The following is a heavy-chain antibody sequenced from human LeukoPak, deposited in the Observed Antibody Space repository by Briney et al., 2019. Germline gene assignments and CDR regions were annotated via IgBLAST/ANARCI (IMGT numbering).Heavy chain of an antibody. J-gene: IGHJ3*02. D-gene: IGHD3-22*01. V-gene: IGHV1-18*01. CDR2: ISAYNGNT. CDR1: GYTFTSYG. CDR3: ARIQYYYDSSGHGGAFDI. Sequence: GASVKVSCKASGYTFTSYGISWVRQAPGQGLEWMGWISAYNGNTNYAQKLQGRVTMTTDTSTSTAYMELRSLRSDDTAVYYCARIQYYYDSSGHGGAFDIWGQGTMVTVSS.